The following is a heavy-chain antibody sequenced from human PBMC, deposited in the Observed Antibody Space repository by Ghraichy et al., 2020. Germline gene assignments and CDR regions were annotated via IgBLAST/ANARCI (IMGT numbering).Heavy chain of an antibody. V-gene: IGHV3-7*01. D-gene: IGHD3-3*01. Sequence: GGSLRLSCAASGFTFSSYWMSWVRQAPGKGLEWVANIKQDGSEKYYVDSVKGRFTISRDNAKNSLYLQMNSLRAEDTAVYYCARDESVDFWSDPDAFDIWGQGTMVTVSS. CDR3: ARDESVDFWSDPDAFDI. CDR2: IKQDGSEK. CDR1: GFTFSSYW. J-gene: IGHJ3*02.